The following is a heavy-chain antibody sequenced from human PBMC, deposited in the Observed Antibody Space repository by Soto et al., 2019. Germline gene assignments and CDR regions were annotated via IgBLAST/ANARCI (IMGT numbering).Heavy chain of an antibody. V-gene: IGHV3-48*02. Sequence: PGGSLRLSCAASGFTFNDYNMNWVRQAPGKGLEWVAYIRSTSTSIHYADSVRGRFTISRDSAKNSLYLQMNSLRDEDTAVYYCVTGFLGLCTGGNCPLDSWGQGSLVTVSS. CDR2: IRSTSTSI. J-gene: IGHJ4*02. CDR3: VTGFLGLCTGGNCPLDS. CDR1: GFTFNDYN. D-gene: IGHD2-15*01.